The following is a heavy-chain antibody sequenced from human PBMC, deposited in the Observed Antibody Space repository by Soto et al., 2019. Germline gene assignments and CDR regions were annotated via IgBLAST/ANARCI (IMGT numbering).Heavy chain of an antibody. V-gene: IGHV2-70*11. CDR1: GFSLSTSGMC. CDR3: ARIQLWSQLYYFDY. Sequence: SGPTLVNPTQTLTLTCTFSGFSLSTSGMCVSWIRQPPGKALEWLARIDWDDDKYYSTSLKTRLTISKDTSKNQVVLTMTNMDPVDTATYYCARIQLWSQLYYFDYWGQGTLVTVSS. J-gene: IGHJ4*02. CDR2: IDWDDDK. D-gene: IGHD5-18*01.